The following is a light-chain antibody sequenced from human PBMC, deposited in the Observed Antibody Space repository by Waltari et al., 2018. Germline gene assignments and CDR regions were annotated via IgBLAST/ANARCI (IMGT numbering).Light chain of an antibody. CDR3: CSYGGPSTPYV. CDR2: EVY. CDR1: ISDVGNYDL. J-gene: IGLJ1*01. V-gene: IGLV2-23*02. Sequence: HSALTQPASVSGSLGQSITISCTGTISDVGNYDLVSWYQQHPGRAPKLMIHEVYKRPSGSSSLFSASKSGATASLTISGLRAEDEADYYCCSYGGPSTPYVFGTGTKVTVL.